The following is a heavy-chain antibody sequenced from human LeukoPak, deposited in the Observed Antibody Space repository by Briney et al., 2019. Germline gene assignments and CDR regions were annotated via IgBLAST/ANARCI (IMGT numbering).Heavy chain of an antibody. CDR1: GGSISSGSYY. J-gene: IGHJ5*02. V-gene: IGHV4-61*02. CDR2: IYTSGTA. D-gene: IGHD3-16*01. CDR3: ARDWGGLNWFDP. Sequence: SQTLSLTCTVSGGSISSGSYYWSWIRQPAGKGLEWIGRIYTSGTANYNPSLKSRVTISVDTSKNQFSLRLNSVTAADTAVYYCARDWGGLNWFDPWGQGTLVTVSS.